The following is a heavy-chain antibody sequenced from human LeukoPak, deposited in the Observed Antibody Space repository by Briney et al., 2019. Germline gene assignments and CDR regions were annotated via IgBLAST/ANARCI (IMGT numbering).Heavy chain of an antibody. CDR3: ARGQSGSGSYGPDHFDY. D-gene: IGHD3-10*01. CDR1: GGSISSYY. CDR2: IYYSGST. Sequence: PSETLSLTCTVSGGSISSYYWSWIRQPPGKGLEWIGYIYYSGSTNYNPSLKSRVTISVDTSKNQFSLKLSSVTAADTAVYYCARGQSGSGSYGPDHFDYWGQGTLVTVSS. V-gene: IGHV4-59*12. J-gene: IGHJ4*02.